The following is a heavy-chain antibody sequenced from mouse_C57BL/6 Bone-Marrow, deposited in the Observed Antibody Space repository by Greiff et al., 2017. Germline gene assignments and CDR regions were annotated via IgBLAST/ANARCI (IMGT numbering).Heavy chain of an antibody. J-gene: IGHJ1*03. CDR2: ISSGSSTI. V-gene: IGHV5-17*01. Sequence: VQLKESGGGLVKPGGSLKLSCAASGFTFSDYGMHWVRQAPEKGLEWVAYISSGSSTIYYADTVKGRFTISRDNAKNTLFLQMTSLRSEDTAMYYCARDKKGYWYFDVWGTGTTVTVSS. CDR3: ARDKKGYWYFDV. CDR1: GFTFSDYG.